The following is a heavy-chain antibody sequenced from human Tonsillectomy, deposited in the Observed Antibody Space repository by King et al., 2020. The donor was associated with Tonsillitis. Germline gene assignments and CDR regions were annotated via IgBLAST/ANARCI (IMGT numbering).Heavy chain of an antibody. Sequence: QLVQSGGGVVQPGRSLRLSCAASGFTFSSHAMHWVRQSPGKGLEWVAVISYDGANKYFADSVEGRITVSRDNSKNTLYLQMNSLRAEDTAVYYCARDRVPYSSGCYDYWGQGTLITVSS. CDR2: ISYDGANK. CDR3: ARDRVPYSSGCYDY. J-gene: IGHJ4*02. V-gene: IGHV3-30-3*01. D-gene: IGHD6-19*01. CDR1: GFTFSSHA.